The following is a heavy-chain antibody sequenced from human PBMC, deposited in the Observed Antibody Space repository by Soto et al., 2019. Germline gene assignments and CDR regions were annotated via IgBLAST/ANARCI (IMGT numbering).Heavy chain of an antibody. CDR1: GGSVSSGSFY. CDR2: IYYTGST. D-gene: IGHD3-9*01. Sequence: SETLSLTCTVSGGSVSSGSFYWSWIRQPIRQPQGTGLEWIAYIYYTGSTTYNPSLQSRVAISVDLSKNQFSLKLNYVTAAETATYYCARGHSDSFWCDHWGQGTLVTVSS. V-gene: IGHV4-61*01. CDR3: ARGHSDSFWCDH. J-gene: IGHJ5*02.